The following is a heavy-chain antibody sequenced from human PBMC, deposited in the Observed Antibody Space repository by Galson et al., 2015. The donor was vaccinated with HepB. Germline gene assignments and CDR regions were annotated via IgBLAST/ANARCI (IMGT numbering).Heavy chain of an antibody. CDR2: IKQDGSEK. CDR1: GFTFSSYW. V-gene: IGHV3-7*01. CDR3: ARMGNSSWYPGYFDL. D-gene: IGHD6-13*01. Sequence: SLRFSCAASGFTFSSYWMSWVRQAPGKGLEWVANIKQDGSEKYYVDSVKGRFTISRDNAKNSLYLQMNSLRAEDTAVYYCARMGNSSWYPGYFDLWGRGTLVTVSS. J-gene: IGHJ2*01.